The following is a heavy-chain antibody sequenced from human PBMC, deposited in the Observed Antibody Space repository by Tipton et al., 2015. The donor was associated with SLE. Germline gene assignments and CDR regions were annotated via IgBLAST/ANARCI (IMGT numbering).Heavy chain of an antibody. J-gene: IGHJ6*02. V-gene: IGHV4-4*07. CDR3: ARLEWLLSKPYGMDV. Sequence: TLSLTCTVSGGSIGNYYWSWIRQPAGKGLEWIGRVYTAGSPNYNPSLESRVTISVDKSKKQFSLKLTSVTAADTAVYYCARLEWLLSKPYGMDVWGQGTTVTVSS. CDR2: VYTAGSP. D-gene: IGHD3-3*01. CDR1: GGSIGNYY.